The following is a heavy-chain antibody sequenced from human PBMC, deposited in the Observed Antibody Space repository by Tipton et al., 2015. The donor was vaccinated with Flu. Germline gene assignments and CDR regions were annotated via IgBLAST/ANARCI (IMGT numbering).Heavy chain of an antibody. CDR2: INQEGSET. Sequence: SLRLSCAASGFTFSSYWIGWVRQAPGKGLERVANINQEGSETYYVDSVKGRFTISRDNAKNSLFLQMNSLRAEDTAVYYCARGLEYLGYWVPGTLGTVSS. CDR1: GFTFSSYW. D-gene: IGHD1-1*01. J-gene: IGHJ4*02. CDR3: ARGLEYLGY. V-gene: IGHV3-7*01.